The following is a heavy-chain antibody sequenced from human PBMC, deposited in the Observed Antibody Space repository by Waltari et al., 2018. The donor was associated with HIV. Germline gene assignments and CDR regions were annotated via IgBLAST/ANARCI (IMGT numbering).Heavy chain of an antibody. V-gene: IGHV1-2*06. CDR3: ARVALPAAIHYGMDA. J-gene: IGHJ6*02. CDR1: GYNFIPYY. CDR2: INPNNAGT. Sequence: QVQLVQSGAEMKKPGASVKVSCKASGYNFIPYYIHWVRQAPGQGLEWMGRINPNNAGTDYPQKFQGRVTMTRVTSINTVYMELIRLRPDDTAVYYCARVALPAAIHYGMDAWGQGTTVTVSS. D-gene: IGHD2-2*01.